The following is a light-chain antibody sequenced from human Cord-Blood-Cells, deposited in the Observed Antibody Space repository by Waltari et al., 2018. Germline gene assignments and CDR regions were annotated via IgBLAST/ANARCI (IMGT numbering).Light chain of an antibody. CDR3: CSYAGSSTWV. CDR1: SSDVGCYTL. Sequence: QSALTQPASVSGSPGQSTTISCTGTSSDVGCYTLVSWYQQHPGKAPKLMIYDGRKRPSGVSNRFSGSKSGNTASLTISGLQAEDEADYYCCSYAGSSTWVFGGGTKLTVL. V-gene: IGLV2-23*01. CDR2: DGR. J-gene: IGLJ3*02.